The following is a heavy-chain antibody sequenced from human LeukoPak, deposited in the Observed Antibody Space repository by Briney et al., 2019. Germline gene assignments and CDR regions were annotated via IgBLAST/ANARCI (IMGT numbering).Heavy chain of an antibody. D-gene: IGHD2-15*01. J-gene: IGHJ5*02. V-gene: IGHV4-30-4*01. CDR3: ARVIRWDHMGDCSGGSCYNPNWFDP. CDR2: IYYSGST. CDR1: GGSISSGDYS. Sequence: SETLSLTCTVSGGSISSGDYSWSWIRQPPGKGLEWIGYIYYSGSTYYNPSLKSRVTISVDTSKNQFSLKLSSVTAADTAVYYCARVIRWDHMGDCSGGSCYNPNWFDPWGQGTLVTVSS.